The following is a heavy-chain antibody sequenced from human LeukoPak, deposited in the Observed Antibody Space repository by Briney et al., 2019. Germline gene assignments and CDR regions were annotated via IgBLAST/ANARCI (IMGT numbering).Heavy chain of an antibody. J-gene: IGHJ5*02. CDR3: AREGCSYGSGWTNWFDP. Sequence: SETLSLTCTVSGGSITSGSYYWTWLRQPAGKGLEWIGHIYTSGSTSYSPSLKSRVTISVDTSKNQFSLKLSSVTAADTAVYFCAREGCSYGSGWTNWFDPWGPGTLVTVSS. CDR2: IYTSGST. V-gene: IGHV4-61*09. D-gene: IGHD3-10*01. CDR1: GGSITSGSYY.